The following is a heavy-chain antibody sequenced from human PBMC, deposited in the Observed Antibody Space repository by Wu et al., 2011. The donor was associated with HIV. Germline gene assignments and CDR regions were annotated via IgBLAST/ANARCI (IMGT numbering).Heavy chain of an antibody. CDR2: IIPIFGTP. J-gene: IGHJ5*02. D-gene: IGHD2-2*01. CDR3: ARGDIILVPTDYTTGLNWFDP. Sequence: QVQLVQSGAEVKKPGSSVRVACKASGGTFSNNAFSWVRQAPGQGLEWMGRIIPIFGTPKYAQKFQGSVTITADKSANTAYMELSSLRSEDTAVYYCARGDIILVPTDYTTGLNWFDPWGQGTLVTVSS. CDR1: GGTFSNNA. V-gene: IGHV1-69*14.